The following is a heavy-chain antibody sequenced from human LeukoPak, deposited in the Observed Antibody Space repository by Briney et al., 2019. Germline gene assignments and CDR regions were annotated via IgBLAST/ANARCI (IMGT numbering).Heavy chain of an antibody. CDR2: IYLGDSDT. Sequence: GESLKISCKGSGYSFTSYWIGWVRQMPGKGLEWMGIIYLGDSDTRYSPSFQGQVTISADKSISTAYLQWSSLKASDTAMYYCARRQGYSYGLDYYYMDVWGKGTTVTVSS. D-gene: IGHD5-18*01. CDR1: GYSFTSYW. J-gene: IGHJ6*03. CDR3: ARRQGYSYGLDYYYMDV. V-gene: IGHV5-51*01.